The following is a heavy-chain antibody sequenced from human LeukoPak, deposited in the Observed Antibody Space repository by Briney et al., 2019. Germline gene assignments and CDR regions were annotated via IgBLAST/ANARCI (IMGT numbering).Heavy chain of an antibody. Sequence: ASVKVSCKASGYTFTGYYMHWVRQAPGQGLEWMGWISAYNGNTNYAQELQGRVTMTTDTSTSTAYMELRSLRSDDTAVYYCARATHVLLWFGELANPFDYWGQGTLVTVSS. J-gene: IGHJ4*02. D-gene: IGHD3-10*01. CDR3: ARATHVLLWFGELANPFDY. V-gene: IGHV1-18*04. CDR2: ISAYNGNT. CDR1: GYTFTGYY.